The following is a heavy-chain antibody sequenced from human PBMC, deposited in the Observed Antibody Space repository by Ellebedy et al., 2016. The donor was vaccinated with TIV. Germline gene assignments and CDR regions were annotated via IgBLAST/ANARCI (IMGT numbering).Heavy chain of an antibody. Sequence: PGGSLTLSCAASGLTLTGYRLNCVRQPPGKGLEWGSCIRRTGTYINYADSLKGRFTISRENAKNTLYLQMNRLKTEDTAVYYCVRDQFSYSNSGFDYWGQGTLVTVSS. CDR2: IRRTGTYI. CDR1: GLTLTGYR. V-gene: IGHV3-21*01. CDR3: VRDQFSYSNSGFDY. D-gene: IGHD4-11*01. J-gene: IGHJ4*02.